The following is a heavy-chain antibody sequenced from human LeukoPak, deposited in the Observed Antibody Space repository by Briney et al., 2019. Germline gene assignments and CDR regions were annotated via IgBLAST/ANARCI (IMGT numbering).Heavy chain of an antibody. Sequence: SETLSLTCTVSGGSISVSSYYWGWIRQPPGKGLEWIGTISNSGSTYYNPSLKSRVTISVDTSKNQFSLKLSSVTAADTAMYYCTRHSAAIIPPGGYWGQGTLVTVSS. V-gene: IGHV4-39*01. D-gene: IGHD2-2*02. CDR3: TRHSAAIIPPGGY. CDR2: ISNSGST. J-gene: IGHJ4*02. CDR1: GGSISVSSYY.